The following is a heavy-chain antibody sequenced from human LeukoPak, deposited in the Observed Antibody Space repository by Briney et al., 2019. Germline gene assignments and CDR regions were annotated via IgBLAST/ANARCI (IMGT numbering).Heavy chain of an antibody. D-gene: IGHD3-22*01. CDR1: GGSISSYY. CDR3: ARGTMKDWAFDI. V-gene: IGHV4-59*01. CDR2: IYYSRST. Sequence: SETLSLTCTVSGGSISSYYWSWIRQPPGKGLEWIGYIYYSRSTNYNPSLKSRVTISVDTSKNQFSLKLSSVTAADTAVYYCARGTMKDWAFDIWGQGTMVTVSS. J-gene: IGHJ3*02.